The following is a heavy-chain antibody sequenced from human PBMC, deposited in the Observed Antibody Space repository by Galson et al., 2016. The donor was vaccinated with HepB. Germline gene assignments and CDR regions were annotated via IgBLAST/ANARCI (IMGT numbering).Heavy chain of an antibody. CDR1: GFTFSNYA. J-gene: IGHJ4*02. V-gene: IGHV3-23*01. D-gene: IGHD2-2*01. CDR3: AKDDAPGGGYLDY. Sequence: SLRLSCAASGFTFSNYAMSWVRQTPGKGLEWVSRINSDGRTYYTDSVRGRFTIARDDSKKSAYLQMNGLRVDDTAVYYCAKDDAPGGGYLDYWGQGTLVTVSS. CDR2: INSDGRT.